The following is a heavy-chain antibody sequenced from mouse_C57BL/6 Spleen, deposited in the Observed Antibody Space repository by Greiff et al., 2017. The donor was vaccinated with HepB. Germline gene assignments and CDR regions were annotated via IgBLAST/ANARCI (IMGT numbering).Heavy chain of an antibody. Sequence: VQLQQSGAELVKPGASVKLSCKASGYTFTEYTIHWVKQRSGQGLEWIGWFYPGSGSIKYNEKFKDKATLTADKSSSTVYMELSRLTSEDSAVYVCARHEDGPYYYGSKGWFAYWGQGTLVTVSA. CDR2: FYPGSGSI. D-gene: IGHD1-1*01. J-gene: IGHJ3*01. CDR1: GYTFTEYT. CDR3: ARHEDGPYYYGSKGWFAY. V-gene: IGHV1-62-2*01.